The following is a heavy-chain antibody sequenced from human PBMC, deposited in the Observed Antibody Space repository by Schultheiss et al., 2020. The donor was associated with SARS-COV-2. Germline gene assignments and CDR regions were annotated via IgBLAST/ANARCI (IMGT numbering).Heavy chain of an antibody. Sequence: GESLKISCAASGFTFSSYAMHWVRQAPGKGLEWVAVISYDGSNKYYADSVKGRFTISRDNSKNTLYLQMNSLRAEDTAVYYCARGLKWELYDAFDIWGQGTMVTVSS. CDR3: ARGLKWELYDAFDI. J-gene: IGHJ3*02. CDR1: GFTFSSYA. V-gene: IGHV3-30-3*01. CDR2: ISYDGSNK. D-gene: IGHD1-26*01.